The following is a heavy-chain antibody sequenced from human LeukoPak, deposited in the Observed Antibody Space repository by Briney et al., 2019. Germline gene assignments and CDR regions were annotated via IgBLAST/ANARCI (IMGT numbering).Heavy chain of an antibody. CDR2: IGTAGDT. V-gene: IGHV3-13*01. CDR1: GFTFSSYD. Sequence: GGSLRLSCAASGFTFSSYDMHWVRQATGKGLEWVLAIGTAGDTYYPGSVKGRFTISRENAKNSLYLQMNSLRAGDTAVYYCARSLNDMNFDYWGQGTLVTVSS. D-gene: IGHD3-22*01. CDR3: ARSLNDMNFDY. J-gene: IGHJ4*02.